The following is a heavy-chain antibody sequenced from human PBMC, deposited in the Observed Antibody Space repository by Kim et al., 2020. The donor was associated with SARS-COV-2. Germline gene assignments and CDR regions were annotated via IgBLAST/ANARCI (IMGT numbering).Heavy chain of an antibody. CDR2: IYYSGST. V-gene: IGHV4-39*01. Sequence: SETLSLTCTVSGGSISSSSYYWGWIRQPPGKGLEWIGSIYYSGSTYYNPSLKSRVTISVDTSKNQFSLKLSSVTAADTAVHYCARDPILTGLLTPSNYYYYGMDVWGQGTTVTVSS. CDR3: ARDPILTGLLTPSNYYYYGMDV. D-gene: IGHD3-9*01. J-gene: IGHJ6*02. CDR1: GGSISSSSYY.